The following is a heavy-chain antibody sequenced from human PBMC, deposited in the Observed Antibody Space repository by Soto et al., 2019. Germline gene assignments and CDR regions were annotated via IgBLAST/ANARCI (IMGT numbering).Heavy chain of an antibody. Sequence: SVKVSCKASGFTFTSSAVQWVRQARGQRLEWIGWIVVGSGNTNYAQKFQERATITRDMSTSTAYMELSSLRSEDTAVYYCAAGGRDCSGGSCYSPYYYYGVDVWGQGTTVTVSS. D-gene: IGHD2-15*01. CDR2: IVVGSGNT. J-gene: IGHJ6*02. CDR3: AAGGRDCSGGSCYSPYYYYGVDV. V-gene: IGHV1-58*01. CDR1: GFTFTSSA.